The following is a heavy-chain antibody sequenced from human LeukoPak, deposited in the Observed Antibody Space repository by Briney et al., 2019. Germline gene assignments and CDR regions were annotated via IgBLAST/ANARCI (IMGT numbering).Heavy chain of an antibody. J-gene: IGHJ4*02. D-gene: IGHD3-10*02. CDR1: GFTFSSYS. V-gene: IGHV3-48*01. CDR2: ISSSSSTT. CDR3: AKGPVRGVIRGYYFDY. Sequence: PGGSLRLSCAASGFTFSSYSMNWVRQAPGKGLEWVSYISSSSSTTYYADSVKGRFTISRDNSKNTLYLQMNSLRAEDTAVYYCAKGPVRGVIRGYYFDYWGQGTLVTVSS.